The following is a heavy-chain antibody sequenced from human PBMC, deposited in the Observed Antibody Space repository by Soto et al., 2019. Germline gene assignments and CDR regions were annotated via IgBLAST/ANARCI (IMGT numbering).Heavy chain of an antibody. D-gene: IGHD3-10*01. V-gene: IGHV3-30*18. J-gene: IGHJ6*02. Sequence: QEHLVESGGGVVQPGGSLRLSCAASGFTFSSYGLHWVRQAPGKGLEWVALISYDGSGKYYADSAKGRFTVSRDNSKNSLYLQMNSLGVEDTAVYYCAKDQMGGSGIRDYYGMVVWGQGTSVTVSS. CDR3: AKDQMGGSGIRDYYGMVV. CDR2: ISYDGSGK. CDR1: GFTFSSYG.